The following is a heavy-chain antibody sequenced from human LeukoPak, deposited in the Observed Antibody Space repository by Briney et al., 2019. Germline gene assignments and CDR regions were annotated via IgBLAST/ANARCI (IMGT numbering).Heavy chain of an antibody. V-gene: IGHV3-33*01. D-gene: IGHD3-10*01. J-gene: IGHJ4*02. Sequence: GGSLRLSCAASGFTFSSYGVHWVRQAPGKGLEWVAVIWYDGSNKYYADSVKGRFTISRDNSKNTLYLQMNSLRAEDTAVYYCATLGEYGSGSYYNLIDYWGQGTLVTVSS. CDR3: ATLGEYGSGSYYNLIDY. CDR1: GFTFSSYG. CDR2: IWYDGSNK.